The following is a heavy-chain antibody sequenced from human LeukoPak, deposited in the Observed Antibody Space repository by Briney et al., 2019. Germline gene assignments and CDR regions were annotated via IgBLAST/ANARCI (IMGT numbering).Heavy chain of an antibody. V-gene: IGHV4-34*01. CDR1: GGSFSGYY. CDR2: INHSGST. Sequence: SETLSLTCAVYGGSFSGYYWSWIRQPPGKGLEWIGEINHSGSTNYNPSLKSRVTISVDTSKNQFSLKLSSVTAADTAVYYCAREENRTKFDPRGQGTLVTVSS. CDR3: AREENRTKFDP. J-gene: IGHJ5*02.